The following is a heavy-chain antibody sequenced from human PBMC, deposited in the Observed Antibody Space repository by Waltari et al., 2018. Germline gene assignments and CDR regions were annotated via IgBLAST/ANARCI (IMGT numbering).Heavy chain of an antibody. CDR3: ARDRGRGLYLDS. D-gene: IGHD2-15*01. V-gene: IGHV4-4*02. Sequence: QVQLQESGPGLVKPSGTLSLTCGVSGDSMSGNYWWSWVRQPPGKGLEGIGKGHRSGRTNYNPPLESRVTVSIDTFNSQFSLEVTSATAADTALYFCARDRGRGLYLDSWGRGILVTVSP. CDR2: GHRSGRT. J-gene: IGHJ4*02. CDR1: GDSMSGNYW.